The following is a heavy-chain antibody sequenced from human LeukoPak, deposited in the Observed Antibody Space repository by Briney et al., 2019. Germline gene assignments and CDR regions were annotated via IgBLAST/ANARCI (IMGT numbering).Heavy chain of an antibody. CDR2: ISSNGGST. Sequence: GGSLRLSCSASGFTFSSYAMHWVRQAPGKGLEYVSAISSNGGSTYYADSVKGRFTISRDNSKDTLYLQMSSLRAEDTAVYYCVKDSAENWFDPWGQGTLVTVSS. CDR1: GFTFSSYA. J-gene: IGHJ5*02. V-gene: IGHV3-64D*09. CDR3: VKDSAENWFDP.